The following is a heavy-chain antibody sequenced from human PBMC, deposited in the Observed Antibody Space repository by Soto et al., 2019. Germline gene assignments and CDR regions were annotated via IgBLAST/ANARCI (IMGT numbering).Heavy chain of an antibody. D-gene: IGHD2-21*02. J-gene: IGHJ5*02. V-gene: IGHV4-4*02. CDR1: GGTVASSHW. Sequence: QVQLQESGPRLVKPSGSLSLTCGVSGGTVASSHWWSWVRQSPGGGLEWIGNVYHTGDTNFNPSLQSRVTISVDKSNHQFSLRLNSLTAADTAVYFCAREIVTAGGNNYFDPWGPGTLVTVSS. CDR3: AREIVTAGGNNYFDP. CDR2: VYHTGDT.